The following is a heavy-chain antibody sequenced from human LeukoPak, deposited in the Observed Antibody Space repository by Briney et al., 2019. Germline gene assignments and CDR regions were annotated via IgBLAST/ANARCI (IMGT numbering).Heavy chain of an antibody. Sequence: GGSLRLSCAASGFTFSSYAMSWVRQAPGKGLEWVSAIGGSGGSTYYADSVKGRFTISRDNSKNTLYLQMNSLRAEDTAVYYCAKDIRRIAVAGTFDYWGQGTLVTVSS. CDR1: GFTFSSYA. CDR3: AKDIRRIAVAGTFDY. CDR2: IGGSGGST. D-gene: IGHD6-19*01. V-gene: IGHV3-23*01. J-gene: IGHJ4*02.